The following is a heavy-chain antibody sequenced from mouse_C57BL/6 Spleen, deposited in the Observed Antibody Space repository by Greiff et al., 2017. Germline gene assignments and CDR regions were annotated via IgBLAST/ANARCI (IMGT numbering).Heavy chain of an antibody. J-gene: IGHJ4*01. V-gene: IGHV1-64*01. Sequence: VQLQQSGAELVKPGASVKLSCKASGYTFTSYWMHWVKQRPGQGLEWIGMIHPNSGSTNYNEKFKSKATLTVDKSSSTAYMQLSSRTAEDAAVCYCARATGFYAMDYWGQGTSVTVSS. D-gene: IGHD4-1*01. CDR1: GYTFTSYW. CDR2: IHPNSGST. CDR3: ARATGFYAMDY.